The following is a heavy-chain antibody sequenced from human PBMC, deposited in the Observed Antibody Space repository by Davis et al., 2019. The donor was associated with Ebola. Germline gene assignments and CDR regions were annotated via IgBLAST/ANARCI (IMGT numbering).Heavy chain of an antibody. CDR3: TAGGYGSGSRGDY. Sequence: GESLKISCAASGFTFSGSAMHWVRQASGKGLEWVGRTRSKANSYATAYAASVKGRFTISRDDSKNTAYLQMNSLKTEDTAVYYCTAGGYGSGSRGDYWGQGTLVTVSS. V-gene: IGHV3-73*01. CDR1: GFTFSGSA. CDR2: TRSKANSYAT. D-gene: IGHD3-10*01. J-gene: IGHJ4*02.